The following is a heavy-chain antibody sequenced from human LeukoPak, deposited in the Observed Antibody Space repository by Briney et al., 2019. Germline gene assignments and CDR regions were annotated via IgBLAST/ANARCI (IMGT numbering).Heavy chain of an antibody. CDR3: ARETISGVVVATTDAFDI. CDR1: GGSISSGGYY. D-gene: IGHD5-12*01. V-gene: IGHV4-30-2*05. Sequence: SQTLSLTCTVSGGSISSGGYYWSWIRQPPGKGLEWIGYIYHSGSTYYNPSLKSRVTISVDTSKNQFSLKLSSVTAADTAVYYCARETISGVVVATTDAFDIWGQGTMVTVSS. J-gene: IGHJ3*02. CDR2: IYHSGST.